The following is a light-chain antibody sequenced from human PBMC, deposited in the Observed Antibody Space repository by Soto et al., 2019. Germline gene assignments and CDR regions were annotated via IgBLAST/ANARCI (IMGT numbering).Light chain of an antibody. J-gene: IGKJ1*01. CDR1: QSISTW. CDR3: QQYNRYST. CDR2: DAS. Sequence: DIQMTQSPATLSASVGDRVTITCRASQSISTWLAWYQQKPGKAPILLIYDASSLESGVPSRFSGSGSGTEFTLTISSLQPDDFATYYCQQYNRYSTFGQGTKVEIK. V-gene: IGKV1-5*01.